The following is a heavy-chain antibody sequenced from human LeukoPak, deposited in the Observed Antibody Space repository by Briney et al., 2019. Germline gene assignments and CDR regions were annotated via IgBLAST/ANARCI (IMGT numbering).Heavy chain of an antibody. D-gene: IGHD1-26*01. CDR1: GDSISSSRFY. V-gene: IGHV4-39*01. CDR2: ILYSRRT. CDR3: ARRDVGATIDY. J-gene: IGHJ4*02. Sequence: PSETLSLTCTVSGDSISSSRFYWAWIRQPPGKGLEWIGSILYSRRTFYNPSLKSRVTISVDKSKNQFSLRLGSVTASDTAVYYCARRDVGATIDYWGQGILVTVSS.